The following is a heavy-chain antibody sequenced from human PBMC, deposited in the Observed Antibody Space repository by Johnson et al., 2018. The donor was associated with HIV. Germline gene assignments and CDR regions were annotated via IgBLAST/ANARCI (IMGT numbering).Heavy chain of an antibody. CDR3: AKDDNLGVWYSDAFDV. Sequence: QVQLVESGGGVVQPGGSLRLSCAASGFTFSSYGMHWVRQAPGKGLEWVAVISYDGSNKYYADSVKGRFTISRDNSKNTLYLHMKSLRPEDTSIYYCAKDDNLGVWYSDAFDVWGQGTVVTVSS. J-gene: IGHJ3*01. D-gene: IGHD2-15*01. CDR1: GFTFSSYG. V-gene: IGHV3-30*19. CDR2: ISYDGSNK.